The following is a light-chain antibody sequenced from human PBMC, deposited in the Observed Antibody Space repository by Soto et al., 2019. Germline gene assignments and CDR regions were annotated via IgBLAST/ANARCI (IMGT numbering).Light chain of an antibody. CDR1: QTISSW. V-gene: IGKV1-5*01. CDR2: AAS. CDR3: QKYNSAPLT. J-gene: IGKJ4*01. Sequence: DIQMTQSPSTLSGSVGDRVTITCRASQTISSWLAWYQQKPGKAPKLLIYAASTLQSGVPSRFSGSGYGTDFTLTISSLQPEDVATYYCQKYNSAPLTFGGGTNVDIK.